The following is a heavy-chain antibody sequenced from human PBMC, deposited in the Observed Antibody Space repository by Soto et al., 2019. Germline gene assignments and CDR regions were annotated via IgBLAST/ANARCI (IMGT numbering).Heavy chain of an antibody. D-gene: IGHD2-2*01. CDR2: IWSDGSNK. CDR1: GFTFSSYG. Sequence: QVQLVESGGGVVQPVRSLRLSCAASGFTFSSYGMHWVRQAPGKGLEWVAVIWSDGSNKYYADSVKGRFTISRDNSKNTLYLQMNSLRAEDTAVYYCARDGDIVVVPSAIYGAFDIWCHGRMVTVSS. V-gene: IGHV3-33*01. CDR3: ARDGDIVVVPSAIYGAFDI. J-gene: IGHJ3*02.